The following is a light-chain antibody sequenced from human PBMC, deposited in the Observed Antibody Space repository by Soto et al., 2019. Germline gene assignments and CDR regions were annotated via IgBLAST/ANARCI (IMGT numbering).Light chain of an antibody. CDR1: SSDVGGYNY. Sequence: HSVLTQPASLSVSPGQSITISCTGTSSDVGGYNYVAWYQQHPDKAPKLLIYDVSNRPSGVSIRFSGSKSGNTASLTISGLLPEDEADYYCTSYTSISTYVFGTGTKVTVL. V-gene: IGLV2-14*01. CDR3: TSYTSISTYV. CDR2: DVS. J-gene: IGLJ1*01.